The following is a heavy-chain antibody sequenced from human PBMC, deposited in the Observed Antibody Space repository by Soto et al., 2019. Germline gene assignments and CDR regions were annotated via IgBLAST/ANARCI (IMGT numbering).Heavy chain of an antibody. Sequence: EVQLVESGGGLVKPGGSLRLSCAASGFTFSNAWMSWVRQAPGKGLEWVGRIKSKTDGGTTDYAAPVKGRFTISRXDXXNTLYLQMNSLKTEDTAVYYCTTDLGWAVAGWGGDWGQGTLVTVSS. CDR2: IKSKTDGGTT. D-gene: IGHD6-19*01. CDR1: GFTFSNAW. J-gene: IGHJ4*02. CDR3: TTDLGWAVAGWGGD. V-gene: IGHV3-15*01.